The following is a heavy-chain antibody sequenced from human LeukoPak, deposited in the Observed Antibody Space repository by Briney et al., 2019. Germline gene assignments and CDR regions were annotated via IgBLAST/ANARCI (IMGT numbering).Heavy chain of an antibody. CDR3: ARDIDDETGFDY. Sequence: GGSLRLSCAASGFTFSSYAMHWVRQAPGKGLEYVSAISSNGGSTYYANSVKGRFTISRDNSKNTLYLQVGSLRAEDMAVYYCARDIDDETGFDYWGQGTLVTVSS. D-gene: IGHD3-16*02. J-gene: IGHJ4*02. CDR2: ISSNGGST. V-gene: IGHV3-64*01. CDR1: GFTFSSYA.